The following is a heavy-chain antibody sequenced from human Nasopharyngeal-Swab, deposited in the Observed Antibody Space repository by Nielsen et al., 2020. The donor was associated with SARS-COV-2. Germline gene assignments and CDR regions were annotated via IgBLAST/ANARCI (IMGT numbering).Heavy chain of an antibody. D-gene: IGHD3-16*01. CDR3: ARDLGENSSIDY. J-gene: IGHJ4*02. Sequence: WIRQPPGKGLEWVGLIWYDGSNKYYADSVKGRFTIFRDSSKNTLYLQMNSLRAEDTAVYYCARDLGENSSIDYWGQGTLVTVSS. V-gene: IGHV3-33*01. CDR2: IWYDGSNK.